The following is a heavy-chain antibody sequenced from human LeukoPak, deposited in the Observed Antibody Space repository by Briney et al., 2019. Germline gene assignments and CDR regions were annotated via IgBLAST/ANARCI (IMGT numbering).Heavy chain of an antibody. V-gene: IGHV3-30*02. Sequence: GGSLRLSCAASGFTISSYGMHWVRQAPGKGLEWVAFIRYDGSNKYYADSVKGRFTISRDNSKNTLYLQMNSLRAEDTAVYYCAKDLGAAAGTVDYWGQGTLVTVSS. CDR3: AKDLGAAAGTVDY. D-gene: IGHD6-13*01. CDR1: GFTISSYG. CDR2: IRYDGSNK. J-gene: IGHJ4*02.